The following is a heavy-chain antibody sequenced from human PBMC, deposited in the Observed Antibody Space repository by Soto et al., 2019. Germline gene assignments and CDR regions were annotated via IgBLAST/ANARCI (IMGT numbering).Heavy chain of an antibody. CDR1: AFTFSNYA. V-gene: IGHV3-23*01. CDR2: SRSCGVST. J-gene: IGHJ4*02. CDR3: ARSQRVALGTGPFDN. Sequence: GWSLRLSCTSSAFTFSNYAISGLRPAPRKGLEWVSTSRSCGVSTYYADSVKRLCTIARDNAQNSLYLQMNSMSAEDTVIYYCARSQRVALGTGPFDNWGKGTLVTVSS. D-gene: IGHD5-12*01.